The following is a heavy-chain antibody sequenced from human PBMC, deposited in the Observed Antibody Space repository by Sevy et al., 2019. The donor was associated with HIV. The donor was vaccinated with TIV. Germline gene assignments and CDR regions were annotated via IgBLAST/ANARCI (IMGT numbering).Heavy chain of an antibody. CDR2: ISGSGGST. Sequence: GGSLRLSCAASGFTFSSYAMSWVRQAPGKGLEWISAISGSGGSTYYADSVKGRFTISRDNSKNTLYLQMNSLRAEDTAVYYCAKVTYSSSWYVYDYWGQGTLVTVSS. V-gene: IGHV3-23*01. J-gene: IGHJ4*02. CDR3: AKVTYSSSWYVYDY. D-gene: IGHD6-13*01. CDR1: GFTFSSYA.